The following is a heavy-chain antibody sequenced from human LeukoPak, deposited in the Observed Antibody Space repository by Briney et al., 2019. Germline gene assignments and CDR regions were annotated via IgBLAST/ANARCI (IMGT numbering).Heavy chain of an antibody. CDR3: VKGRSGTLYYFDY. V-gene: IGHV3-53*01. D-gene: IGHD3-10*01. J-gene: IGHJ4*02. Sequence: GGSLRLSCAASGFTFSNAWMSWVRQAPGKGLEWVSVIYSGGSTYYADSVKGRFTISRDNSKNTLYLQMNSLRAEDTAVYYCVKGRSGTLYYFDYWGQGTLVTVSS. CDR1: GFTFSNAW. CDR2: IYSGGST.